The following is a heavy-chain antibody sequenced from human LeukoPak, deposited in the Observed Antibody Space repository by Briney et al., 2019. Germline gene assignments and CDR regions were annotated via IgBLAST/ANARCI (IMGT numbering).Heavy chain of an antibody. CDR3: ARDLYSGPTGDYNWFDP. CDR2: INPNSGGT. Sequence: ASVKVSCKASGYTFSGFYMHWVRQAPGQGLELMGWINPNSGGTKYAQKFQGRVTMTSDTSISTAYMELSRLRSDDTAVYYCARDLYSGPTGDYNWFDPWDQGTLVTVSS. V-gene: IGHV1-2*02. D-gene: IGHD1-7*01. CDR1: GYTFSGFY. J-gene: IGHJ5*02.